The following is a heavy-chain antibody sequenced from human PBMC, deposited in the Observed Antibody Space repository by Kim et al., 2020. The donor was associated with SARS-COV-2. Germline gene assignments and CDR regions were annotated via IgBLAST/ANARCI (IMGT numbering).Heavy chain of an antibody. Sequence: QKLQGRVTMTTDTSTSTAYMELRSLRSDDTAVYYCARVEGYGFSALFDYWGQGTLVTVSS. CDR3: ARVEGYGFSALFDY. V-gene: IGHV1-18*01. D-gene: IGHD3-3*01. J-gene: IGHJ4*02.